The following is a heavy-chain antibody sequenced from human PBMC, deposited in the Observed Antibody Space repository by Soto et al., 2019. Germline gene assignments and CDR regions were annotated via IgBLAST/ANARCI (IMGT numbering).Heavy chain of an antibody. V-gene: IGHV4-4*07. CDR3: AREGASGFGMDV. D-gene: IGHD1-26*01. J-gene: IGHJ6*02. Sequence: LSLPCNVSGGSIRSNYWSWIRQPAGKALEWIGRIYTSGTTNYNPSLKSRATMLIDTSKNQFSLILSSVTAADTGVYYCAREGASGFGMDVWGQGTTVTVSS. CDR1: GGSIRSNY. CDR2: IYTSGTT.